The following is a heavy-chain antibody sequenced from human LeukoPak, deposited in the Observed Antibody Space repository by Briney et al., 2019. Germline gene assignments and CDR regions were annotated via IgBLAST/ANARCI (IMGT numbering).Heavy chain of an antibody. J-gene: IGHJ6*03. V-gene: IGHV3-30*02. CDR3: AKGYDILTGYRLDYYYMDV. CDR1: GFPFSSYG. CDR2: IRYDENTK. D-gene: IGHD3-9*01. Sequence: SGGSLRLSCTASGFPFSSYGMQWVRQAPGKGLEWVACIRYDENTKYYADSVKGRFTVSRDNSENTLFLQMNSLRAEDTAVYYCAKGYDILTGYRLDYYYMDVWGKGTTVTVSS.